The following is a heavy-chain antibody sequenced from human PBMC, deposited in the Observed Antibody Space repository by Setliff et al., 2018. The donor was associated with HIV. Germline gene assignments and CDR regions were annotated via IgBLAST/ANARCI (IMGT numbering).Heavy chain of an antibody. D-gene: IGHD6-13*01. CDR2: IIPAFGTA. J-gene: IGHJ3*02. V-gene: IGHV1-69*05. Sequence: GASVKVSCKASGDTLSIHPISWVRQAPGRGLDWMGGIIPAFGTANYAQKFRGRVTITTDESTTTVFMELSSLSSEDTAVYYCARDQTGVAAAAFGGGSAWSDEGFDIWGQGTMVTVSS. CDR1: GDTLSIHP. CDR3: ARDQTGVAAAAFGGGSAWSDEGFDI.